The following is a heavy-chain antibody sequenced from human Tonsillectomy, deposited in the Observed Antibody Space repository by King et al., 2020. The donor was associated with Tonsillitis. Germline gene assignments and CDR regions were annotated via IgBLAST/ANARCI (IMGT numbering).Heavy chain of an antibody. D-gene: IGHD2-2*01. V-gene: IGHV3-23*04. CDR1: GFTFSSYA. CDR2: IRGRGGST. CDR3: AKHHPYCRSTSCYYYYYMDV. Sequence: VQLVESGGGLVQPGGSLRLSCAASGFTFSSYAMSWVRQAPGKGLEWVSAIRGRGGSTYYADSVKGRFTISRDNSKNTLYLQMNSLRAEDTAVYYCAKHHPYCRSTSCYYYYYMDVWGKGTTVTVSS. J-gene: IGHJ6*03.